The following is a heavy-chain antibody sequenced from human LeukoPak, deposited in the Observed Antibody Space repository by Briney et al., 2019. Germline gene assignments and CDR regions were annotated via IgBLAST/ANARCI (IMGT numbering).Heavy chain of an antibody. CDR3: ASIMITFGGVIPSYYFDY. J-gene: IGHJ4*02. D-gene: IGHD3-16*02. CDR2: IYYSGST. V-gene: IGHV4-59*08. CDR1: GGSISSYY. Sequence: PSETLSLTCTVSGGSISSYYRSWIRQPPGKGLEWIGYIYYSGSTNYNPSLKSRVTISVDTSKNQFSLKLSSVTAADTAVYYCASIMITFGGVIPSYYFDYWGQGTLVTVSS.